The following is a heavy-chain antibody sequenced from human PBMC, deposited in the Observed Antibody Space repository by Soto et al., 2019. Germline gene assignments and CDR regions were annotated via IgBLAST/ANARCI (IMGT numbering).Heavy chain of an antibody. Sequence: QVQLVQSGAEVKKPGSSVKVSCKASGGTFSSYAISWVRQAPGQGLEWMGGIIPIFGTANYAQKFQGRVTITADESTSTADMELSSLRSEDTAVYYCARVEKIRTYSIKAPVDLGYYGMDVWGQGTTVTVSS. V-gene: IGHV1-69*01. D-gene: IGHD4-4*01. CDR3: ARVEKIRTYSIKAPVDLGYYGMDV. J-gene: IGHJ6*02. CDR2: IIPIFGTA. CDR1: GGTFSSYA.